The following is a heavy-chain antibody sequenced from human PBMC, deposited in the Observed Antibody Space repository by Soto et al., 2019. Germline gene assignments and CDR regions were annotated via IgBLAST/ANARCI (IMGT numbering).Heavy chain of an antibody. CDR3: AKDWRWEGLNYGMNV. CDR1: GFSFSNYG. Sequence: HEHVVEYGGGVVQPGRSLRLSCAASGFSFSNYGMHWVRQAPDKGLEWLAVISYDGSNKYHADSVKGRFTISRDNSKNTLYLQMNSLRADDTAVYYSAKDWRWEGLNYGMNVWGQGTTVTVSS. D-gene: IGHD1-26*01. V-gene: IGHV3-30*18. CDR2: ISYDGSNK. J-gene: IGHJ6*02.